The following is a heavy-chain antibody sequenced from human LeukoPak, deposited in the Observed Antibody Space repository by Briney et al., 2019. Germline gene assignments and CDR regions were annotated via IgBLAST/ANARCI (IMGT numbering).Heavy chain of an antibody. J-gene: IGHJ4*02. CDR1: GFTFSSYW. V-gene: IGHV3-7*03. Sequence: PGGSLRLSCAASGFTFSSYWMSWVRQAPGKGLEWVANIKQDGSEKYYVDSVKGRFTISRDNAKSSLYLQMNSLRAEDTAAYYCARDGASRYSYGLYYFDYWGQGTLVTVSS. D-gene: IGHD5-18*01. CDR2: IKQDGSEK. CDR3: ARDGASRYSYGLYYFDY.